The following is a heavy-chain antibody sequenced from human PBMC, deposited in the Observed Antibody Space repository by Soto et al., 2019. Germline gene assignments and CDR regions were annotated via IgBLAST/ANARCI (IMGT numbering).Heavy chain of an antibody. D-gene: IGHD4-17*01. Sequence: SETLSLTCTVSGGSISSYYWSWIRQPPGKGLEWIGYIYYSGGTNYNPSLKSRVTISVDTSKNQFSLKLSSVTAADTAVYYCARDGDDYGDYRPFDYWGQGTLVTVSS. CDR1: GGSISSYY. CDR3: ARDGDDYGDYRPFDY. J-gene: IGHJ4*02. CDR2: IYYSGGT. V-gene: IGHV4-59*01.